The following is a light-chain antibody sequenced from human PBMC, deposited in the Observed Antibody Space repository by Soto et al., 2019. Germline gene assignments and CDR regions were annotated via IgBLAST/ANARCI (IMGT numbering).Light chain of an antibody. CDR3: QQYNSYSGT. Sequence: GDRVTITCRASQSISSWLAWYQQKPGKAPKLLIYDASSLESGVPSRFSGSGSGTEFTPTISSLQPDDFATYYCQQYNSYSGTFGQGTKVDIK. V-gene: IGKV1-5*01. CDR1: QSISSW. CDR2: DAS. J-gene: IGKJ1*01.